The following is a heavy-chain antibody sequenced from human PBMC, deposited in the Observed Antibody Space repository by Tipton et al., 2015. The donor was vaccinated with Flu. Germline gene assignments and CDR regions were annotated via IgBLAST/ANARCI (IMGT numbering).Heavy chain of an antibody. V-gene: IGHV4-34*01. D-gene: IGHD5-18*01. J-gene: IGHJ6*02. CDR3: ARGHTAMVGSLYYYGMDV. Sequence: TLSLTCAVYGGSFSGYYWSWTRQPPGKGLEWIGEINHSGSTNYNPSLKSRVTISVDTSKNQFSLKLSSVTAADTAVYYCARGHTAMVGSLYYYGMDVWGQGTAVTVSS. CDR1: GGSFSGYY. CDR2: INHSGST.